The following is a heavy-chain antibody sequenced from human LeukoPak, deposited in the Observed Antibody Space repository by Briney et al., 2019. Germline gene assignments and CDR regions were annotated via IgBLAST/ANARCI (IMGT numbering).Heavy chain of an antibody. CDR2: ISSSSSTI. J-gene: IGHJ4*02. CDR1: GFTFNTYG. CDR3: ARETVGIDY. D-gene: IGHD4-23*01. V-gene: IGHV3-48*01. Sequence: GGSLRLSCAASGFTFNTYGMIWVRQAPGKGLEWVSYISSSSSTITYADSLKGRFTISRDNAKNSLYLQMNSLRAEDTAVYYCARETVGIDYWGQGTLVTVSS.